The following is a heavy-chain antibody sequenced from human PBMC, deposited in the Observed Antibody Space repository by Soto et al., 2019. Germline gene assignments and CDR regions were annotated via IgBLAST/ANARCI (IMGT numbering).Heavy chain of an antibody. J-gene: IGHJ3*02. CDR2: IIPIFGTA. Sequence: QVQLVQSGAEVKKPGSSVKVSCKASGGTFSSYAISWVRQAPGQGLEWMGGIIPIFGTANYAQKFQGRVTITADESTSTAYMELSSLSSEDTAVYYCAGPDTPMAPDAFDIWGQGTMVTVSS. CDR1: GGTFSSYA. D-gene: IGHD5-18*01. V-gene: IGHV1-69*01. CDR3: AGPDTPMAPDAFDI.